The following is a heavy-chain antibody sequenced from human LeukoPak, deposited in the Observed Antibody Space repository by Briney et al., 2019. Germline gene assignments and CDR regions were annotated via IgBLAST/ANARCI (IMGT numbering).Heavy chain of an antibody. CDR2: ISSGGGST. CDR1: GFTFSSSG. CDR3: AKSQGSLVDP. J-gene: IGHJ5*02. V-gene: IGHV3-23*01. Sequence: GGCLRLSCAASGFTFSSSGMTWVRQTPGKGLEWVSGISSGGGSTYYADSVKGRFTISRDNSKNTLYLQLNSLRAEDTAVYYWAKSQGSLVDPWGQGMLVTVSP.